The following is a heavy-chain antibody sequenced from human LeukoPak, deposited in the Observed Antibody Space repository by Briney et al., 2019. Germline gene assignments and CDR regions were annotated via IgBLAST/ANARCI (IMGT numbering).Heavy chain of an antibody. V-gene: IGHV3-20*04. D-gene: IGHD3-22*01. CDR2: INWNGGST. J-gene: IGHJ3*02. Sequence: AGSLRLSCAASGFTFDDYGMSWVRQAPGKGLEWVSGINWNGGSTGYADSVKGRFTISRDNAKNSLYLQMNSLRAEDTALYYCARDRRIVVVTSGAFDIWGQGTMVTVSS. CDR1: GFTFDDYG. CDR3: ARDRRIVVVTSGAFDI.